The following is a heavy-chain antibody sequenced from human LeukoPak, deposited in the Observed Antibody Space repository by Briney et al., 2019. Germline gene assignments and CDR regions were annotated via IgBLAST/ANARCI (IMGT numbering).Heavy chain of an antibody. CDR3: ARERGYGDWYYFDY. CDR2: ISSSSSTI. J-gene: IGHJ4*02. Sequence: PGGSLRLSCAASGFTFSSYSMNWVRQAPGKGLEWVSYISSSSSTIYYADPVKGRFTISRDNAKNSLYLQMNSLRAEDTAVYYCARERGYGDWYYFDYWGQGTLVTVSS. CDR1: GFTFSSYS. D-gene: IGHD4-17*01. V-gene: IGHV3-48*01.